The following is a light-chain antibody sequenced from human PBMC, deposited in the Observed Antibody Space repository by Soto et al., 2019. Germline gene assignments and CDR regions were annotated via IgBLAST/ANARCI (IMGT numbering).Light chain of an antibody. CDR3: QTWGTGIQV. V-gene: IGLV4-69*01. Sequence: QSVLTQSPSASASLGVSVKLTCTLSSGHSSYAIAWHQQQPEKGPRYLMKLNSDGSHSKGDGIPDRFSGSSSGAERYLTISSLQSEDEADYYCQTWGTGIQVFGGGTKVTVL. J-gene: IGLJ3*02. CDR1: SGHSSYA. CDR2: LNSDGSH.